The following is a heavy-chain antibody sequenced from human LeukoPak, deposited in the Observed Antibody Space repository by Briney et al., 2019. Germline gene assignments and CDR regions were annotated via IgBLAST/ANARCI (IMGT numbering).Heavy chain of an antibody. D-gene: IGHD3-9*01. J-gene: IGHJ6*02. V-gene: IGHV3-43*02. Sequence: GGSLRLSCAASGFTFNDYAMHWVRQAPGKGLEWVSLISGDGGSTYYADSVKGRFTISRDNSKNSLYLQMNSLRTEDTALYYCAKDATRPIVRYFDWLYTGGYYYGMDVWGQGTTVTVSS. CDR2: ISGDGGST. CDR1: GFTFNDYA. CDR3: AKDATRPIVRYFDWLYTGGYYYGMDV.